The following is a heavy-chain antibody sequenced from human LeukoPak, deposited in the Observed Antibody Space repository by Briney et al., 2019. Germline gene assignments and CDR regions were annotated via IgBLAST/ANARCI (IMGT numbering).Heavy chain of an antibody. V-gene: IGHV3-48*03. CDR1: GFTFSSYE. D-gene: IGHD3-22*01. CDR3: ARGHYYDSSGYDY. CDR2: ISSSGSTI. J-gene: IGHJ4*02. Sequence: GGSLRLSCAASGFTFSSYETNWVRQAPGKGLEWISYISSSGSTIYSADSVKGRFTISRDNPKNSLYLQMNSLRAEDTAVYYCARGHYYDSSGYDYWGQGTLVTVSS.